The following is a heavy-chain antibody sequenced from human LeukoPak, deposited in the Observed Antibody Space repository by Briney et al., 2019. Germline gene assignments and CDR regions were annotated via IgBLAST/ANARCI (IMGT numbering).Heavy chain of an antibody. CDR1: GFTFSTYS. D-gene: IGHD3-22*01. Sequence: GGSLRLSCAASGFTFSTYSMNWVRQAPGKGLEWVSGINWNGDNTNYADSLKGRFTISRDNAKNTLNLQMNSLRAEDTAVYYCARDLGQYYDTSDNWFDPWGQGTLVTVSS. CDR2: INWNGDNT. J-gene: IGHJ5*02. V-gene: IGHV3-20*04. CDR3: ARDLGQYYDTSDNWFDP.